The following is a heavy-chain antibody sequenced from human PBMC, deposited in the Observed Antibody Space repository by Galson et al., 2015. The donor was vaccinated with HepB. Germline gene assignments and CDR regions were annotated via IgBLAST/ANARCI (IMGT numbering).Heavy chain of an antibody. D-gene: IGHD5-18*01. CDR3: ARAGIQLRNWFDP. CDR1: GFTFSSYA. J-gene: IGHJ5*02. CDR2: ISSSGGST. Sequence: SLRLSCAASGFTFSSYALTWVRQAPGKGLEWVSAISSSGGSTYYADSVKGRFTISRDNSKNTLYLQMNSLRAEDTAVYYCARAGIQLRNWFDPWGPGTLVTVSS. V-gene: IGHV3-23*01.